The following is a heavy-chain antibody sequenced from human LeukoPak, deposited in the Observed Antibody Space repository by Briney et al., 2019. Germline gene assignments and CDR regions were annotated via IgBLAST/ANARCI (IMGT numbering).Heavy chain of an antibody. CDR1: GFTFSSYA. Sequence: GGSLRLSCAASGFTFSSYAMTWVRQAPGKGLEWVSGISGSGGSTYYADSVKGRFTISRDNSKNTLYLQMNSLRAEDTAVYYCAISRRHRDAFDVWGQGTRVSGSA. V-gene: IGHV3-23*01. J-gene: IGHJ3*01. CDR3: AISRRHRDAFDV. CDR2: ISGSGGST. D-gene: IGHD3-16*02.